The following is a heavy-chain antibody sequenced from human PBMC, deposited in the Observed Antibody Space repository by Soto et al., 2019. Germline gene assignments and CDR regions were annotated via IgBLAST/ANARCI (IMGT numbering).Heavy chain of an antibody. CDR2: IYYSGST. D-gene: IGHD3-22*01. J-gene: IGHJ4*02. CDR1: GGSISSGGYY. V-gene: IGHV4-31*03. CDR3: ARGRRDYDSSGYCEGYHFDY. Sequence: SETLSLTCTVSGGSISSGGYYWSWIRQHPGKGLEWIGYIYYSGSTYYNPSLKSRVTISVDTSKNQFSLKLGSVTAADTAVYYCARGRRDYDSSGYCEGYHFDYWGQGTLVTVSS.